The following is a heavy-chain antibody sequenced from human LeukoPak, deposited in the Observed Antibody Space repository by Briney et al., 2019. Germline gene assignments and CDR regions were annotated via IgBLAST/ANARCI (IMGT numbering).Heavy chain of an antibody. CDR3: ARAAVPNSALIAVRRFFDY. CDR1: GYTFTSYD. CDR2: MNPNTGYT. V-gene: IGHV1-8*01. D-gene: IGHD6-6*01. J-gene: IGHJ4*02. Sequence: EASVKVSCKASGYTFTSYDINWVRQATGQGLEWMGWMNPNTGYTGSAQKFQGRVTMTRDTSISTAYMELSSLRSEDTAVYYCARAAVPNSALIAVRRFFDYWGRGTLVTVSS.